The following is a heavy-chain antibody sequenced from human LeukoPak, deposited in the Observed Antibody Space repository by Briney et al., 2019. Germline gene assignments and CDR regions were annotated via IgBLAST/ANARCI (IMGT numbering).Heavy chain of an antibody. CDR3: ARTTMVRGVINRSVDY. Sequence: GGSLRLSCAASGFTFTDYYMSWIRQAPGKGLEWVSYISSSSSYTNYADSVKGRFTISRDNAKNSLYLQMNSLRAEDTAVYYCARTTMVRGVINRSVDYWGQGTLVTVSS. D-gene: IGHD3-10*01. V-gene: IGHV3-11*03. J-gene: IGHJ4*02. CDR2: ISSSSSYT. CDR1: GFTFTDYY.